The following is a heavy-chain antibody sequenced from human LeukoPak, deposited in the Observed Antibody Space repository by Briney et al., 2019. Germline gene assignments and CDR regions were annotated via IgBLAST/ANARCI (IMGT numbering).Heavy chain of an antibody. D-gene: IGHD3-22*01. CDR3: AASPDYYDSSGYSYYFDY. CDR2: IVVGSGNT. CDR1: GFTFTSSA. V-gene: IGHV1-58*01. Sequence: SVKVSCKASGFTFTSSAVQWVRQARGQRLEWIGWIVVGSGNTNYAQKFQERVTITRDMSTSTAYMELSSLRPEDTAVYYCAASPDYYDSSGYSYYFDYWGQGTLVTVSS. J-gene: IGHJ4*02.